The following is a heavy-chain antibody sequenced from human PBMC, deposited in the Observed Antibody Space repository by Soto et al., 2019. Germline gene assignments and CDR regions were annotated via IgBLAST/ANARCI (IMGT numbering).Heavy chain of an antibody. V-gene: IGHV1-69*10. Sequence: ASVKVSCKASGGTFSSYAISWVRQAPGQGLEWMGGIIPILGIANYAQKFQGRVTITADKSTSTAYMELISLRSEDTAVYYCARDPYSSSLYYGMDVWGQGTTVTVSS. CDR1: GGTFSSYA. CDR3: ARDPYSSSLYYGMDV. J-gene: IGHJ6*02. CDR2: IIPILGIA. D-gene: IGHD6-6*01.